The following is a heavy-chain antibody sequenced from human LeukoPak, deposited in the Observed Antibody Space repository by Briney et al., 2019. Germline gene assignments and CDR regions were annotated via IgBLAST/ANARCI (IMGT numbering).Heavy chain of an antibody. V-gene: IGHV4-34*01. CDR3: ARDHPPFKYSSSSMAGGTWFDP. D-gene: IGHD6-6*01. Sequence: GSLRLSCEATGFTFSNYWMGWIRQPPGKGLEWIGEINHSGSTNYNPSLKSRVTISVDTSKNQFSLKLSSVTAADTAVYYCARDHPPFKYSSSSMAGGTWFDPWGQGTLDTVSS. J-gene: IGHJ5*02. CDR1: GFTFSNYW. CDR2: INHSGST.